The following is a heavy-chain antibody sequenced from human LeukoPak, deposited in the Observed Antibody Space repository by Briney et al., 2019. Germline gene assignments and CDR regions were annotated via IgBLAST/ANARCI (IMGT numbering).Heavy chain of an antibody. CDR2: MNPNSGNT. V-gene: IGHV1-8*03. J-gene: IGHJ6*03. Sequence: GASVKVSCKASGGTFSSYDINWVRQATGQGLEWMGWMNPNSGNTGYAQKFQGRVTITRNTSISTAYMELSSLRSEDTAVYYCARGTRTRMTTGDYYYYMDVWGKGTTVTVSS. CDR1: GGTFSSYD. D-gene: IGHD4-11*01. CDR3: ARGTRTRMTTGDYYYYMDV.